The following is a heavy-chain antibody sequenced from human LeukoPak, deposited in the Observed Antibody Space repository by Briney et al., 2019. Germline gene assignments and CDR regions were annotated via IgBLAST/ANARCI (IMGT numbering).Heavy chain of an antibody. J-gene: IGHJ4*02. CDR3: ARVFYDGSGYYYFGNDY. Sequence: ASVKVSCKASGYTFTSYYMHWVRQAPGQGLEWMGIINPSGGSTSYAQKFQGRVTMTRDMSTSTVYMELSSLRSEDTAVYYCARVFYDGSGYYYFGNDYWGQGTLVTVSS. CDR2: INPSGGST. V-gene: IGHV1-46*01. CDR1: GYTFTSYY. D-gene: IGHD3-22*01.